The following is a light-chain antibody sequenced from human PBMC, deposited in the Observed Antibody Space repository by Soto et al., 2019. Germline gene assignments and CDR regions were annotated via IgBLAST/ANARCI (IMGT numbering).Light chain of an antibody. V-gene: IGLV2-14*01. J-gene: IGLJ2*01. Sequence: QSALTQPASVSGSPGQSITISCTGTSRDVGGYNYVSWYQQHPDKAPKLLIYEVTNRPSGVSNRFSGSKSGNTASLTIYGLQAEDEADYYCSSYTKSCSVFGGGTKLTVL. CDR2: EVT. CDR1: SRDVGGYNY. CDR3: SSYTKSCSV.